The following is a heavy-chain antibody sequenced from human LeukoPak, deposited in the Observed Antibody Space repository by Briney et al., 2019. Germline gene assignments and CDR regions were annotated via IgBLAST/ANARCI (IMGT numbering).Heavy chain of an antibody. CDR3: ARVGSLAAAGTPDY. CDR2: NSGSGGST. J-gene: IGHJ4*02. D-gene: IGHD6-13*01. Sequence: PGGSLRLSCAASGFTFNTYAMSWVRQAPGKGLEWVSSNSGSGGSTYYADSVKGRFTISRDNAKNSLYLQMNSLRAEDTAVYYCARVGSLAAAGTPDYWGQGTLVTVSS. V-gene: IGHV3-23*01. CDR1: GFTFNTYA.